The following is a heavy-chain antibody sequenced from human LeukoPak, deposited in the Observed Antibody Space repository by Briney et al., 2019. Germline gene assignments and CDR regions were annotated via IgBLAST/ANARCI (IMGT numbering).Heavy chain of an antibody. CDR2: IYYSGST. D-gene: IGHD3-22*01. J-gene: IGHJ4*02. CDR1: GGSISSYY. Sequence: PSETLSLTCTVSGGSISSYYWSWIRQPPGKGLEWIGYIYYSGSTNYNPSLKSRVTISVDTSKNQFSLKLSSVTAADTAVYYCARHSTAYYDSSGNDYWGQGTLVTVSS. CDR3: ARHSTAYYDSSGNDY. V-gene: IGHV4-59*08.